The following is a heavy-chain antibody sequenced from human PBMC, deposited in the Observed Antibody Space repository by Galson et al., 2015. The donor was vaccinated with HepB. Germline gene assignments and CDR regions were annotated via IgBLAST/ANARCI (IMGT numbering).Heavy chain of an antibody. CDR3: AKEHNSSWTFNYYYYGMDV. CDR2: ISYDGSNK. CDR1: SYD. Sequence: SYDMHWVRQAPGKGLEWVAVISYDGSNKYFADSVEGRFTISRDNSKNTVYLQMNSLRPEDTAVYYCAKEHNSSWTFNYYYYGMDVWGQGITVTVSS. J-gene: IGHJ6*02. D-gene: IGHD6-13*01. V-gene: IGHV3-30*18.